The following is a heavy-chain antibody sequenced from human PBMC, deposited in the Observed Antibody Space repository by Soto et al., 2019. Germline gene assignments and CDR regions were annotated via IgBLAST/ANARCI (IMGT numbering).Heavy chain of an antibody. V-gene: IGHV4-59*01. Sequence: QVQLQESGPGLVKSSETLSLTCRVSGGSISNYFWSWIRQPPGKGLEWIGYIFNSGSTIYSPSLKSRVTLTLDTSKNQFALRLGSVTVADTAIYYCARGPETYYMEVWGKGTTVTVSS. CDR3: ARGPETYYMEV. CDR2: IFNSGST. J-gene: IGHJ6*03. CDR1: GGSISNYF.